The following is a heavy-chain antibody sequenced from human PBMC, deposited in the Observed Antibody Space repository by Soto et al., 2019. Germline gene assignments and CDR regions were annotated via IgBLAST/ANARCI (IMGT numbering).Heavy chain of an antibody. V-gene: IGHV4-34*01. J-gene: IGHJ3*02. CDR1: GGSFSGYY. Sequence: QVQLQQWGAGLLKSSETLSLTCAFYGGSFSGYYWSWISQPPGKGLEWLGDINSRGSTNYNPSLKSRVIMSVDTSKKQFSLNVTSVTAADTAVYYCARGARRRPPRDAFDIWGQGTMVTVSS. CDR2: INSRGST. CDR3: ARGARRRPPRDAFDI.